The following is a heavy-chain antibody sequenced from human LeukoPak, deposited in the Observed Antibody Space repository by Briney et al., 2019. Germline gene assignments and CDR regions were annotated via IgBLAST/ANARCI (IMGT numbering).Heavy chain of an antibody. CDR3: ARRAGYSSGWFSY. J-gene: IGHJ4*02. D-gene: IGHD6-19*01. CDR2: INHSGST. CDR1: GGSFSGYY. V-gene: IGHV4-34*01. Sequence: SETLSLTCAVYGGSFSGYYWSWIRQPPGKGLEWIGEINHSGSTNYNSSLKSRVTISVDTSKNQFSLKLSSVTAADTAVYYCARRAGYSSGWFSYWGQGTLVTVSS.